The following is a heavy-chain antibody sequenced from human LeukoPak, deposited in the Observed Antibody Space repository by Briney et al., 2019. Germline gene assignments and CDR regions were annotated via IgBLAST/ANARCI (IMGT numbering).Heavy chain of an antibody. CDR1: GGSISSSSYY. D-gene: IGHD6-6*01. CDR3: ARDALIAARPPFDY. CDR2: IYYSGST. J-gene: IGHJ4*02. Sequence: SETLSLTCTVSGGSISSSSYYWGWIRQPPGKGLEWIGSIYYSGSTYYNPSLKSRVTISVDTSKNQFSLKLSSVTAADTAVYYCARDALIAARPPFDYWGQGTLVTVSS. V-gene: IGHV4-39*07.